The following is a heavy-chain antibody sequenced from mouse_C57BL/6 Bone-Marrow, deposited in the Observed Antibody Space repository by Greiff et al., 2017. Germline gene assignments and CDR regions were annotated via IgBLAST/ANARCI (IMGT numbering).Heavy chain of an antibody. Sequence: VQLQQSGAELVRPGASVKLSCTASGFNIKDDYMHWVKQRPEQGLEWIGWIDPENGDTEYAPKFQGKATITADTSSNTAYLQLSSLTSEDTAVYYCTGSQGWFAYWGQGTLVTVSA. CDR1: GFNIKDDY. CDR2: IDPENGDT. CDR3: TGSQGWFAY. D-gene: IGHD1-1*01. V-gene: IGHV14-4*01. J-gene: IGHJ3*01.